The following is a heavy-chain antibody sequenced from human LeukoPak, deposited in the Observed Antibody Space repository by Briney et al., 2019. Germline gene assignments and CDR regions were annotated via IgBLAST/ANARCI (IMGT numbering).Heavy chain of an antibody. CDR2: IYYSGST. V-gene: IGHV4-59*12. J-gene: IGHJ5*02. CDR1: GGSISSYC. Sequence: MASETLSLTCTVSGGSISSYCWSWIRQPPGKGLEWIGYIYYSGSTNYNPSLKSRVTISVDTSKNQFSLKLSSVTAADTAVYYCARNRWFDPWGQGTLVTVSS. CDR3: ARNRWFDP.